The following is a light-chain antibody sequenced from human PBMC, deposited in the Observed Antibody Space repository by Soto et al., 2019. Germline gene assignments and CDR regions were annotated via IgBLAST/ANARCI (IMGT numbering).Light chain of an antibody. CDR3: LQYYNFSWT. CDR2: AAF. V-gene: IGKV1-6*01. CDR1: QDIRND. J-gene: IGKJ1*01. Sequence: AIQVTQSPSSLSASVGDRSTITCRASQDIRNDLAWYQQRPGQAPHLLIFAAFNLQSGVPSRFSGGGSGTHFTLTISGLQPDDFANYYCLQYYNFSWTFGQGTKVDIK.